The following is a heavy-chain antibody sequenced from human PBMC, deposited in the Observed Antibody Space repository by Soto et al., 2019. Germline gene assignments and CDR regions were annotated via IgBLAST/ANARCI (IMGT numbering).Heavy chain of an antibody. Sequence: GGSLRLSCAASGFTFSSYGMHWVRQAPGKGLEWVAVIWYDGSNKYYADSVKGRFTISRDNSKNTLYLQMNSLRAEDTAVYYCARAMVRGVSDAFDIWGQGTMVTVSS. CDR2: IWYDGSNK. CDR3: ARAMVRGVSDAFDI. V-gene: IGHV3-33*01. J-gene: IGHJ3*02. CDR1: GFTFSSYG. D-gene: IGHD3-10*01.